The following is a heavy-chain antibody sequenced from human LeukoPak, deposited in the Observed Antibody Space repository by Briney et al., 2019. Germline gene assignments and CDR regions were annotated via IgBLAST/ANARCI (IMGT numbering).Heavy chain of an antibody. CDR2: ISASGDST. CDR3: ATLHFYAMGV. CDR1: RFAFNKFA. V-gene: IGHV3-23*01. J-gene: IGHJ6*01. Sequence: PGGSLRLSCAASRFAFNKFAMSWVRQAPGKGLEWVSAISASGDSTYYGDSVKGRFTISRDNSRNTLYLQMNSLSAEDTAMYYCATLHFYAMGVWGQGTTVTVSS.